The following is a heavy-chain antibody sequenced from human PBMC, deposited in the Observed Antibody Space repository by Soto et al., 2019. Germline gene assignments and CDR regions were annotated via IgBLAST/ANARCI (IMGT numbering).Heavy chain of an antibody. D-gene: IGHD1-26*01. Sequence: ASVKVSCKASGYTFTSYYMHWVRQAPGQGLEWMGIINPSGGSTSYAQKFQGRVTMTRDTSTSTVYMELGSLRSEDTAVYYCARGIMGRRYYYYYMDVWGKGTTVTVSS. J-gene: IGHJ6*03. CDR2: INPSGGST. CDR1: GYTFTSYY. V-gene: IGHV1-46*03. CDR3: ARGIMGRRYYYYYMDV.